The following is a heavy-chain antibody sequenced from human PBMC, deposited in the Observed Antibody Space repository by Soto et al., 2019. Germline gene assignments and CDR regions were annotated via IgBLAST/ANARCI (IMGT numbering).Heavy chain of an antibody. V-gene: IGHV3-23*01. CDR1: GFTFNNYA. CDR3: AKDRLAGNFDY. CDR2: ISNTGGGT. J-gene: IGHJ4*02. Sequence: EVQLLDSGGGLVQPGGSLGLSCAASGFTFNNYAMNWVRQAPGMGLEWVATISNTGGGTYYADSVKGRFTIPRDNSKNTLYLQMSSLRVEDTAVYYCAKDRLAGNFDYWGQGTQVTVSS.